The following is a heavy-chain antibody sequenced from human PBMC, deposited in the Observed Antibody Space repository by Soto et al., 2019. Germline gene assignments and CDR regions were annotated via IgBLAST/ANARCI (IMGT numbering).Heavy chain of an antibody. CDR1: GYTFTSYD. J-gene: IGHJ4*02. Sequence: SVKVSCKASGYTFTSYDINWVRQAPGQALEWMGWITPFNGNTKYAQKFQDRVTFTGDTSLNTAYMELSSLRSDDTAMFYCASGRYDASGYFDYWGQGTLVT. CDR3: ASGRYDASGYFDY. D-gene: IGHD3-22*01. CDR2: ITPFNGNT. V-gene: IGHV1-45*02.